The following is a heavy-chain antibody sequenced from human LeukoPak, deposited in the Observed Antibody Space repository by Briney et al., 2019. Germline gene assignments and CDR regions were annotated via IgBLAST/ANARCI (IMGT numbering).Heavy chain of an antibody. CDR1: GFTFSSYS. V-gene: IGHV3-21*01. CDR3: AKVAHYYYGSESYYFFEH. Sequence: GGSLRLSCAASGFTFSSYSMKWVRQAPGKGLEWVPFISSSSSYIYYADSVKGRFTISRDNAKNSLYLQMNSLRVEDTAIYYCAKVAHYYYGSESYYFFEHWGQGTPVTASS. D-gene: IGHD3-10*01. CDR2: ISSSSSYI. J-gene: IGHJ4*02.